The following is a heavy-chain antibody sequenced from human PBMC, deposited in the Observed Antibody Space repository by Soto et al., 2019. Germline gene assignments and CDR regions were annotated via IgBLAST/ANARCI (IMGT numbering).Heavy chain of an antibody. CDR2: FDPEDGET. CDR1: GYTLTELS. CDR3: ATASGDYGGNSGAFDI. D-gene: IGHD4-17*01. V-gene: IGHV1-24*01. Sequence: ASVKVSCKVSGYTLTELSMHWVRQAPGKGLEWMGGFDPEDGETIYAQKFQGRVTMTEDTSTDTAYMELSSLRSEDTAVYYCATASGDYGGNSGAFDIWGQGTMVAVSS. J-gene: IGHJ3*02.